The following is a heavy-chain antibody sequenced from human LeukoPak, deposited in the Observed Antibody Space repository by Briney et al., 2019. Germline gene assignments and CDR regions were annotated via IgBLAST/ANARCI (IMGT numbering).Heavy chain of an antibody. CDR1: GFTFSSYS. CDR3: ARGPASNGFDP. V-gene: IGHV3-21*01. CDR2: ISSSSSYI. J-gene: IGHJ5*02. Sequence: GGSLRLSCAASGFTFSSYSMNWVRQAPGKGLEWVSSISSSSSYIYYADSVKGRFTISRDNAKNSLYLQMNSLRAEDTAVYYCARGPASNGFDPWGQGTLVTVSS.